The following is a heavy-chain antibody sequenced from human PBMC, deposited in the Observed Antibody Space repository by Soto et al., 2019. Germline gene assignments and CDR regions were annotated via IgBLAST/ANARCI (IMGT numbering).Heavy chain of an antibody. V-gene: IGHV1-8*01. CDR1: GYTFTSYD. D-gene: IGHD3-10*01. CDR3: AREFRGVMGYYYGMDV. CDR2: MNPNSGNT. Sequence: ASVKVSCKASGYTFTSYDINWVRQATGQGLEWMGWMNPNSGNTGYAQKFQGRVTMTRNTSISTAYMELSSLRSEDTAVYYCAREFRGVMGYYYGMDVWGQGTTVTVSS. J-gene: IGHJ6*02.